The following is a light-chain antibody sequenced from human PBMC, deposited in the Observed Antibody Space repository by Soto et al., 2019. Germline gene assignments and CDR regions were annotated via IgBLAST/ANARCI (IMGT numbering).Light chain of an antibody. CDR2: GAS. CDR3: QQYDTSPYT. J-gene: IGKJ2*01. Sequence: DTVLTQSPGTLSLSPGERVTFSCRASQSVSSGYLAWYQQKPGQAPRLLIYGASTRATGIPDRFSGSGSGTDFYLAISRLDPEDFAVYYCQQYDTSPYTFGQGTKLEMK. CDR1: QSVSSGY. V-gene: IGKV3-20*01.